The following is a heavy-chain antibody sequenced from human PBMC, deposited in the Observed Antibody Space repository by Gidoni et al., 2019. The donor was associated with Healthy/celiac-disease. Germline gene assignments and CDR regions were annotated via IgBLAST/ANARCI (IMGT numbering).Heavy chain of an antibody. CDR2: IYYSGST. CDR1: GGSISSSSYY. V-gene: IGHV4-39*01. Sequence: QLQLQESGPGLVKPSETLSLTCTVSGGSISSSSYYWGWIRQPPGKGLEWIGSIYYSGSTYYNPSLKSRVTISVDTSKNQFSLKLSSVTAADTAVYYCAIGSSIVVVPAAISGENWFDPWGQGTLVTVSS. D-gene: IGHD2-2*02. J-gene: IGHJ5*02. CDR3: AIGSSIVVVPAAISGENWFDP.